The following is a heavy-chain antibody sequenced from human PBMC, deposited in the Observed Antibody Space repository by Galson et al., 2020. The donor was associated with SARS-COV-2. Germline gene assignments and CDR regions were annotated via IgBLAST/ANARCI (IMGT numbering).Heavy chain of an antibody. Sequence: KIPCKASGCTFNSFSNSWVRQAPGQGLEWMGGIIPIFGAASYAQKFQASLTITADEATGRAYMELSSLRSEDTAVYYCARGRDIVVVPTDSDPFDIWGQGTLVTVSS. V-gene: IGHV1-69*01. CDR3: ARGRDIVVVPTDSDPFDI. CDR1: GCTFNSFS. D-gene: IGHD2-2*01. CDR2: IIPIFGAA. J-gene: IGHJ3*02.